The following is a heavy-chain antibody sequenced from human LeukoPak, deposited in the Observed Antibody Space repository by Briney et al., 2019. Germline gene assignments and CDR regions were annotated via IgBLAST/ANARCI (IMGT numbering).Heavy chain of an antibody. CDR2: IIPIFGTA. J-gene: IGHJ2*01. Sequence: GASVKVSCKASGGTFSSYAISWVRQAPGQGLEWTGGIIPIFGTANYAQKFQGRVTITADESTSTAYMELSSLRSEDTAVYYCASRYLTTPLNWYFDLWGRGTLVTVSS. V-gene: IGHV1-69*13. CDR3: ASRYLTTPLNWYFDL. CDR1: GGTFSSYA. D-gene: IGHD3-22*01.